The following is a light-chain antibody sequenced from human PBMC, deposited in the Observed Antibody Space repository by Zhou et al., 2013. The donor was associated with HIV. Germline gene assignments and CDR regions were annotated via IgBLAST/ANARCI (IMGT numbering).Light chain of an antibody. V-gene: IGKV1-39*01. CDR3: QQFNNYPQLT. CDR1: QSINSY. J-gene: IGKJ4*01. CDR2: AAS. Sequence: DIQMTQSPSSLSASVGDRVTITCRASQSINSYLNWYQHKPGKAPKLLIYAASSLQSGVPSRFSGSGSGTDFTLTIRSLRPEDFATYYCQQFNNYPQLTFGGGTKVEIK.